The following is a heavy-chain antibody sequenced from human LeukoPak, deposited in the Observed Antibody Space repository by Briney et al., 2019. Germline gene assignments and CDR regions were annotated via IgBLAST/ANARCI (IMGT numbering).Heavy chain of an antibody. CDR1: GGSGSSGGYY. Sequence: SENLSLTCTVSGGSGSSGGYYWSWTRQPPGKGLECIGYNCHSGSTYYNPSLKSQVTISVDRTKNQFSPKLSSVTAADTAVYCCARERPAIHVLRFLGGDGNYYYMDVWGKGTTVTVSS. J-gene: IGHJ6*03. CDR3: ARERPAIHVLRFLGGDGNYYYMDV. CDR2: NCHSGST. D-gene: IGHD3-3*01. V-gene: IGHV4-30-2*01.